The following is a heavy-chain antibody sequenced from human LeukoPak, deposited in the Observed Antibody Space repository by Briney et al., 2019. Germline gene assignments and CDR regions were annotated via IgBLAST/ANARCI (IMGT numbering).Heavy chain of an antibody. J-gene: IGHJ4*02. D-gene: IGHD1-26*01. CDR1: GYTFTSYY. CDR3: AREEVYSGSNPAPFDY. CDR2: INPSGGST. Sequence: GASVKVSCKASGYTFTSYYMHWVRRAPGQGLEWMGIINPSGGSTSYAQKFQGRVTMTRDTSTSTVYMELSSLRSEDTAVYYCAREEVYSGSNPAPFDYWGQGTLVTVSS. V-gene: IGHV1-46*01.